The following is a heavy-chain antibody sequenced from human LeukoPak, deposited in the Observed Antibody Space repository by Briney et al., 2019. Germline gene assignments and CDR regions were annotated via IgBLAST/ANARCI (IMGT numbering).Heavy chain of an antibody. J-gene: IGHJ5*02. Sequence: ASVKVSCKVSGYTLTELSMHWVRQAPGKGLEWMGGSDPEDGETIYAQKFQGRVTMTEDTSTDTAYMELSSLRSEDTAVYYCATVVPRRGYSGYDEYNWFDPWGQGTLVTVSS. CDR2: SDPEDGET. V-gene: IGHV1-24*01. CDR1: GYTLTELS. D-gene: IGHD5-12*01. CDR3: ATVVPRRGYSGYDEYNWFDP.